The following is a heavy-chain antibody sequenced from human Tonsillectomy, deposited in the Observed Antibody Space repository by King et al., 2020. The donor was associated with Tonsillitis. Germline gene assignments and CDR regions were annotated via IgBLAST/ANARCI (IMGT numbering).Heavy chain of an antibody. CDR3: AKDHRIVVDGYGMDV. D-gene: IGHD3-22*01. V-gene: IGHV3-30*18. J-gene: IGHJ6*02. Sequence: VQLVESGGGVVQPGRSLRLSCAASGFTFSSYGMDWVRQAPGKGLGWVAVISYDGSNKYYADSVKGRFTISRDNSKNTLFLQVNSLRAEDTAVYYCAKDHRIVVDGYGMDVWGQGTTVTVSS. CDR2: ISYDGSNK. CDR1: GFTFSSYG.